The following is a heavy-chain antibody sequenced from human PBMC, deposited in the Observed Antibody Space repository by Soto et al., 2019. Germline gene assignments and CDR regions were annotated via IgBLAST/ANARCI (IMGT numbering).Heavy chain of an antibody. Sequence: QLQLQASGSGPVKPSQTLSLTCADTGGSIRRGGSSWSSIRQPPGYGLAWIGYIYHSGSTYYNPSLKSRVTISVDRSKNQFSLKLSSVTAADTAVYYCAAGGGLPRYYWGQGTLVTVSS. CDR3: AAGGGLPRYY. V-gene: IGHV4-30-2*01. J-gene: IGHJ4*02. CDR1: GGSIRRGGSS. CDR2: IYHSGST. D-gene: IGHD5-12*01.